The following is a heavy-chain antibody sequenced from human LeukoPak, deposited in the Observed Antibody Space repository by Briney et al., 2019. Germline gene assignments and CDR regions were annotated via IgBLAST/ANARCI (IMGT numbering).Heavy chain of an antibody. V-gene: IGHV3-20*04. CDR3: ARARYGDYTSYFQH. CDR1: GFTFDDYG. Sequence: GGSLRLSCAASGFTFDDYGMSWVRQAPGKGLEWVSGINWNGGSTGYADSVKGRFIISRDNAKNSLYLQMNSLRAEDTALYYCARARYGDYTSYFQHWGQGTLVTVSS. J-gene: IGHJ1*01. D-gene: IGHD4-17*01. CDR2: INWNGGST.